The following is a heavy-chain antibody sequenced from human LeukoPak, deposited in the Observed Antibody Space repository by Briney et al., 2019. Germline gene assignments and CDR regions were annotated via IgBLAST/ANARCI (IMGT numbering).Heavy chain of an antibody. CDR1: GFSLSSRGMR. Sequence: SGPSLVNPTQTLTLTCTFSGFSLSSRGMRVSWVRQPPGKALEWLARIDWDDDKFYSTSLNTRLTISKDTPKNQVVLTMTNRDPVDTATYDCARQNYVGAFDIWGEGTMVSVPS. V-gene: IGHV2-70*04. CDR3: ARQNYVGAFDI. D-gene: IGHD4-23*01. J-gene: IGHJ3*02. CDR2: IDWDDDK.